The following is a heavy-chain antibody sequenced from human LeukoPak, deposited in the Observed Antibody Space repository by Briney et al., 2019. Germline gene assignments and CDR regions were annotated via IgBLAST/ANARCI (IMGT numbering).Heavy chain of an antibody. V-gene: IGHV3-23*01. J-gene: IGHJ4*02. Sequence: GGSLRLSCAASGFTFSIYAMSWVRQAPGKGLEWVSAISGSGGSTHYADSVKGRFTISRDNSKNTLYLQMNSLRAEDTAVYYCAKDMGLFGVVLSWGQGTLVTVSS. D-gene: IGHD3-3*01. CDR2: ISGSGGST. CDR1: GFTFSIYA. CDR3: AKDMGLFGVVLS.